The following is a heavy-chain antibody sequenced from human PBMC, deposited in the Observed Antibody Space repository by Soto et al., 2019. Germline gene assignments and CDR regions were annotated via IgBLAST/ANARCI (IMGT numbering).Heavy chain of an antibody. Sequence: PSQTLSLTCVISGDSVSSNSAGWNWIRQSPSRGLDWLGRTYYKSKCNNDYALSVKSRITINPDTSKNQFSLHLYSVTPEDTAVYYCTGITWFRGMDVWGQGTPVTVSS. D-gene: IGHD3-10*01. J-gene: IGHJ6*02. CDR3: TGITWFRGMDV. CDR1: GDSVSSNSAG. V-gene: IGHV6-1*01. CDR2: TYYKSKCNN.